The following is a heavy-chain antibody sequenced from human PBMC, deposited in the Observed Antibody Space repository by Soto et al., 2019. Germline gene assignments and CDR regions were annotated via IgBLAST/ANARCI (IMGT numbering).Heavy chain of an antibody. CDR2: ISSSSSTI. V-gene: IGHV3-48*02. CDR3: ARDGGKFDF. CDR1: GFTFSSYD. Sequence: EVQLVESGGGLVQPGGSLRLSCAASGFTFSSYDMNWVRQAPGKGLEWVSYISSSSSTISYADSVKGRFTISRDNAKNSLYLPMNSPGDGDPGVYYFARDGGKFDFRGPGTLVTGPS. J-gene: IGHJ4*02.